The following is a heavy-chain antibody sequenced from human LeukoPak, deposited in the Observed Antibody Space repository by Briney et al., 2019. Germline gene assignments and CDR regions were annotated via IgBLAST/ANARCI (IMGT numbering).Heavy chain of an antibody. V-gene: IGHV3-48*01. D-gene: IGHD3-10*01. Sequence: GGSLRLSCAASGFTFSSYSMNWVRQAPGKGLEWVSYISSSSSTIYYADSVKGRFTISRDNAKNSLYLQMNSLRAEDTAVYYCAKDTPGIDYWGQGTLVTVSS. CDR2: ISSSSSTI. J-gene: IGHJ4*02. CDR3: AKDTPGIDY. CDR1: GFTFSSYS.